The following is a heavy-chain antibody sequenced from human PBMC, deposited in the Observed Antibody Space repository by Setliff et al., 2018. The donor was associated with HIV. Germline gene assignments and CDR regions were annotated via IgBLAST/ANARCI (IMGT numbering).Heavy chain of an antibody. Sequence: SETLSLTCTVSGGSIISESHYWGWIRQPPGKGLEWVGNINYRGRTYYNPSLKSRVTTSVDTSKNQFSLKLTSVTAADTAVYYCARTPRNYYDIRGYPSWGQGTLVTVS. CDR2: INYRGRT. J-gene: IGHJ4*02. CDR3: ARTPRNYYDIRGYPS. D-gene: IGHD3-22*01. V-gene: IGHV4-39*01. CDR1: GGSIISESHY.